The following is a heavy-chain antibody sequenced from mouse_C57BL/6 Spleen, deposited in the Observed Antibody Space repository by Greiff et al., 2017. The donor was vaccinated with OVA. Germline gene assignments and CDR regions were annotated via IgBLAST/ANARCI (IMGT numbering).Heavy chain of an antibody. J-gene: IGHJ3*01. V-gene: IGHV1-15*01. Sequence: QVTLKESGAELVRPGASVTLSCKASGYTFTDYEMHWVKQTPVHGLEWIGAIDPETGGTAYNQKFKGKAILTADKSSSTAYMELRSLTSEDSAVYYCTDKVQAWFAYWGQGTLVTVSA. CDR1: GYTFTDYE. CDR3: TDKVQAWFAY. CDR2: IDPETGGT.